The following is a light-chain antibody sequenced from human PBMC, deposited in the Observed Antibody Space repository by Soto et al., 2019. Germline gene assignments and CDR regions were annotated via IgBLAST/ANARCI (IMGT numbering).Light chain of an antibody. V-gene: IGLV3-21*02. Sequence: SYELTQPPSVSVAPGQTAKMPCGGNNIGTKSVHWYQQKPGQAPVLVVYAHSDRPSGIPERFSGSVSGNTSTLTIISRVEAGDEADYYCQVWDRSSDHVIFGGGTQLTVL. CDR2: AHS. J-gene: IGLJ2*01. CDR3: QVWDRSSDHVI. CDR1: NIGTKS.